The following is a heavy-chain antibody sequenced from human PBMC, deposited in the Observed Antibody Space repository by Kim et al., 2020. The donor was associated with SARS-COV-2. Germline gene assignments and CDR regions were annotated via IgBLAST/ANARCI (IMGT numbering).Heavy chain of an antibody. CDR3: ARGSSLYYDILTGYYPAAWFDP. D-gene: IGHD3-9*01. V-gene: IGHV4-39*01. Sequence: SETLSLTCTVSGGSISSSSYYWGWIRQPPGKGLEWIGSIYYSGSTYYNPSLKSRVTISVDTSKNQFSLKLSSVTAADTAVYYCARGSSLYYDILTGYYPAAWFDPWGQGTLVTVSS. J-gene: IGHJ5*02. CDR1: GGSISSSSYY. CDR2: IYYSGST.